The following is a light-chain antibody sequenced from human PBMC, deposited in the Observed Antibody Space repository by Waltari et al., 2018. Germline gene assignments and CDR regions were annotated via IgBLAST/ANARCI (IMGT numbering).Light chain of an antibody. Sequence: QSVLAQPPSASGTPGQRVTIPCAGSSSNLGRNYVYCYQQFPRTAPKVLLYRNNERPSGVPDRFSGSKSGTSASLAISGLRSEDEADYYCAAWDDSLRSPIFGGGTKLTVL. V-gene: IGLV1-47*01. CDR2: RNN. CDR3: AAWDDSLRSPI. J-gene: IGLJ2*01. CDR1: SSNLGRNY.